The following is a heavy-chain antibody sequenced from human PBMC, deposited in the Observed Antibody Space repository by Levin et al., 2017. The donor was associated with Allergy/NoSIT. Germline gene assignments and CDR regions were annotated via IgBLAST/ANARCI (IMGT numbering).Heavy chain of an antibody. CDR1: GFTFSSYS. CDR2: ISSGSTTI. J-gene: IGHJ4*02. V-gene: IGHV3-48*01. CDR3: ATYYDPTY. Sequence: GGSLRLSCAASGFTFSSYSMNWVRQPPGKGLEWVSYISSGSTTINYADSVRGRFTISRDNAKNSLFLQMNSLRAEDTAVYYCATYYDPTYWGQGTLVTVSS. D-gene: IGHD3-22*01.